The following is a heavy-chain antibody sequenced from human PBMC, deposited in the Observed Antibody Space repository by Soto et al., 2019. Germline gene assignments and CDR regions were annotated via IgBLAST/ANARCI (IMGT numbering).Heavy chain of an antibody. CDR3: ASGGAGSGPFTWELPDH. J-gene: IGHJ4*02. V-gene: IGHV1-45*02. D-gene: IGHD1-26*01. CDR1: GNTFSYRY. CDR2: ITPFSGDV. Sequence: QMQLVQSGAEVKKTGSSVTVSCKALGNTFSYRYLHWVRQAPGQALEWMGWITPFSGDVHYAQKFQERVTITTDRSINTAYMRMSSLRTEDTAIYFCASGGAGSGPFTWELPDHWGQGTLVTVSS.